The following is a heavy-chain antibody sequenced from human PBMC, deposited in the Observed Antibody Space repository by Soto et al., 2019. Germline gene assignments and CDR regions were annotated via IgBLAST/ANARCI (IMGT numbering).Heavy chain of an antibody. CDR3: ARDWIYCSGGSCYRNYWFFDY. J-gene: IGHJ4*02. CDR1: GGTFSSYT. V-gene: IGHV1-69*04. CDR2: IIPILGIA. Sequence: SVKVSCKASGGTFSSYTISWVRQAPGQGLEWMGRIIPILGIANYAQKFQGRVTITADKSTSTAYMELSSLRSEDTAVYYCARDWIYCSGGSCYRNYWFFDYWGQGTLVTVS. D-gene: IGHD2-15*01.